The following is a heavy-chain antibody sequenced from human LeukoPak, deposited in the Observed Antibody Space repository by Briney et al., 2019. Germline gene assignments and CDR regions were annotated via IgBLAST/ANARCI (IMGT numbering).Heavy chain of an antibody. CDR1: GFTFSSYG. V-gene: IGHV3-30*18. D-gene: IGHD6-13*01. CDR2: ISYNGSNK. J-gene: IGHJ4*02. Sequence: GGSLRLSCAASGFTFSSYGMHWVRQAPGKGLEWVAVISYNGSNKYYADSVKGRFTISRDNSKNTLYLQMNSLRAEDTAVYYCAKPAYSSSWYYFDYWGQGTLVTVSS. CDR3: AKPAYSSSWYYFDY.